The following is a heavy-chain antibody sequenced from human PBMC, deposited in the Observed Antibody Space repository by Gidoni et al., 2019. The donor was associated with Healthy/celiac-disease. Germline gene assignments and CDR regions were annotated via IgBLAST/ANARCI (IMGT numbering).Heavy chain of an antibody. V-gene: IGHV4-39*01. D-gene: IGHD2-2*01. CDR3: ATAPVVVPAAFYFDY. CDR1: GGSISSSSYY. Sequence: VKPSETLSLTCTVSGGSISSSSYYWGWIRQPPGKGLEWIGSIYYSGSTYYNPSLKSRVTISVDTSKNQFSLKLSSVTAADTAVYYCATAPVVVPAAFYFDYWGQGTLVTVSS. J-gene: IGHJ4*02. CDR2: IYYSGST.